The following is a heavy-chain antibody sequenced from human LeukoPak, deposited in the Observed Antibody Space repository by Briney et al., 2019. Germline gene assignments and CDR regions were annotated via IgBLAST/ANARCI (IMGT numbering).Heavy chain of an antibody. Sequence: PGGSLRLSCAASGFTFSSYAMSWFRQAPGKGLEWVSTISGSGGSTYYADSVKGRFTISRDNSKNTLYLQMNSLRAEDTAVYYCASVRRLGSGRVYWGQGTLVTVSS. J-gene: IGHJ4*02. CDR1: GFTFSSYA. CDR3: ASVRRLGSGRVY. CDR2: ISGSGGST. V-gene: IGHV3-23*01. D-gene: IGHD3-10*01.